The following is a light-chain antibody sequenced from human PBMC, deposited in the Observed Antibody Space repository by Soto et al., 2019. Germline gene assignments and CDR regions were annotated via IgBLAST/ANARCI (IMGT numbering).Light chain of an antibody. Sequence: DIVLTQSPATLSVSPGDIATLSCSASQSVSGDLAWYQQQPGQAPRLLIYGASNRATGTPARFSGSGSGTEFTLTISSLQSEDFAVYYCQQYNNWPPITFGQGTRLEIK. J-gene: IGKJ5*01. V-gene: IGKV3-15*01. CDR3: QQYNNWPPIT. CDR1: QSVSGD. CDR2: GAS.